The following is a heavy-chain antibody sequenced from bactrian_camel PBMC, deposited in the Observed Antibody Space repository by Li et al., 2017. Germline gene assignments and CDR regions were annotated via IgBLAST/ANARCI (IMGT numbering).Heavy chain of an antibody. CDR3: ARPVLETYGLAEFGY. J-gene: IGHJ6*01. Sequence: DVQLVESGGTLVQPGGSLRLSCAASGFTFSSYAMSWVRQAPGKGLEWVSALNTGGGSTWYADSVKGRFTISRDNAKNTLYLQLNSLKTEDTAMCYCARPVLETYGLAEFGYWGQGTQVTVS. D-gene: IGHD1*01. CDR2: LNTGGGST. V-gene: IGHV3S42*01. CDR1: GFTFSSYA.